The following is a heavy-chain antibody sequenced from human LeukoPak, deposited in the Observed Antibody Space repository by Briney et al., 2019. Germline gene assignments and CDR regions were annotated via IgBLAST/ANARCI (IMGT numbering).Heavy chain of an antibody. CDR2: IYYSGST. Sequence: SETLSLTCTVSGGSISSYYWSWIRQPPGKGLEWIGYIYYSGSTNYNPSLKSRVTMSVDTSKNQFSLKLSSVTAADTAVYYCAREVDFWSLGAFDIWGQGTMVTVSS. D-gene: IGHD3-3*01. CDR1: GGSISSYY. J-gene: IGHJ3*02. V-gene: IGHV4-59*12. CDR3: AREVDFWSLGAFDI.